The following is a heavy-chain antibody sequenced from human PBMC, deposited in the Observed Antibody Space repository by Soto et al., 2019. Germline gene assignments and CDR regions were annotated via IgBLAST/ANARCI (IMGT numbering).Heavy chain of an antibody. CDR1: GGSISSYY. V-gene: IGHV4-59*08. CDR2: IYYSGST. J-gene: IGHJ6*03. D-gene: IGHD1-26*01. CDR3: ARQRAAYRSYVYSYYYMDV. Sequence: PSETLSLTCTVSGGSISSYYWSWIRQPPGKGLEWIGYIYYSGSTNYNPSLKSRVTISVDTSKNQYSLKLSSVTAADTAVYYCARQRAAYRSYVYSYYYMDVWGKGTTVTAP.